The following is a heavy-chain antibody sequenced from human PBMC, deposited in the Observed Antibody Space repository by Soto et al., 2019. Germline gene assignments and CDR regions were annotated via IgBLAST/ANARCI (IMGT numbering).Heavy chain of an antibody. CDR1: GFAFSDHY. CDR2: ISSGGSTK. CDR3: ARDHPMVNVIVNPYYFDY. Sequence: QVQLVESGGGLVKPGGSLRLSCAASGFAFSDHYMNWIRQAPGKGLEWISYISSGGSTKYYADSVQGRFAISRDNAKNSLYLQMNSLRAEDTAVYYCARDHPMVNVIVNPYYFDYWGRGTLVTVSS. J-gene: IGHJ4*02. D-gene: IGHD2-8*01. V-gene: IGHV3-11*01.